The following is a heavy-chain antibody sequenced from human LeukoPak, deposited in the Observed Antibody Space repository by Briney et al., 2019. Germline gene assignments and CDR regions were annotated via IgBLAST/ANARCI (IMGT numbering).Heavy chain of an antibody. CDR2: LYPGDSDT. V-gene: IGHV5-51*01. CDR3: ARPPSGSYSDY. CDR1: GYSFTTYW. Sequence: GESLKISCKGSGYSFTTYWIAWVRQMPGKGLEWLGILYPGDSDTRYSSSFQGQVTISADKSISTAYLQWSSLKASDTAMYYCARPPSGSYSDYWGQGTLVTVSS. J-gene: IGHJ4*02. D-gene: IGHD1-26*01.